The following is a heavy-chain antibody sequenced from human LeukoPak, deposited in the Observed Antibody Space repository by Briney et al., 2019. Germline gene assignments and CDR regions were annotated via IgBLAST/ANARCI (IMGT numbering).Heavy chain of an antibody. D-gene: IGHD3-10*01. V-gene: IGHV4-30-4*08. J-gene: IGHJ3*01. Sequence: SQTLSLTCTVSGGSISSGGYYWSWIRQHPGKGLEWIGYIYYSGSTYYNPSLKSRVTISVDTSKNQFSLKLSSVTAADTAVYYCARDIGRITMVRGVIITPVWGQGTMVTVSS. CDR3: ARDIGRITMVRGVIITPV. CDR1: GGSISSGGYY. CDR2: IYYSGST.